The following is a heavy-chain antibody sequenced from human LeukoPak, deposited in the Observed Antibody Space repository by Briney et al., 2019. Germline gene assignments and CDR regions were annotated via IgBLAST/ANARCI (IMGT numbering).Heavy chain of an antibody. D-gene: IGHD5-24*01. V-gene: IGHV1-69*04. CDR3: ARDGSGDGLDY. CDR2: IIPIFGIA. CDR1: GGTFSSYA. Sequence: GASVKVSCKASGGTFSSYAISWVRQAPGQGLEWMGRIIPIFGIASYAQKFQGRVTITADKSTSTAYMELSSLRSEDTAVYYCARDGSGDGLDYWGQGTLVTVSS. J-gene: IGHJ4*02.